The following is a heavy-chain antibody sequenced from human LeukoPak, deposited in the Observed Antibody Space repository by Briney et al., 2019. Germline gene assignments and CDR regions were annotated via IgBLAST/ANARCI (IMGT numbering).Heavy chain of an antibody. D-gene: IGHD6-19*01. Sequence: GGSLRLSCAASGSTFSDHWMSWVRQAPGKGLEWVANIKEDGNEKYYADSVKGRFTISRDNSKNSLYLQMNTLRPDDTAVYYCVNSQWLLLDYFDSWGQGTLVTVSS. J-gene: IGHJ4*02. CDR2: IKEDGNEK. CDR3: VNSQWLLLDYFDS. V-gene: IGHV3-7*01. CDR1: GSTFSDHW.